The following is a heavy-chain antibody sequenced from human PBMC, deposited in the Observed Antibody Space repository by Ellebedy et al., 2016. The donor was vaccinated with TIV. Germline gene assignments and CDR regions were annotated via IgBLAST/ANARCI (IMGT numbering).Heavy chain of an antibody. V-gene: IGHV4-30-4*01. J-gene: IGHJ4*02. CDR2: TFYRGSA. Sequence: SETLSLTXSVSGGSISTGDYYWTWIRQSPGKGLEWLGHTFYRGSANYNPSLRSRLTISADTSKSHFSLKLSSVIAADTAVYYCARGLRSDYDMFDFWGQGTLVTVSS. CDR3: ARGLRSDYDMFDF. CDR1: GGSISTGDYY. D-gene: IGHD5-12*01.